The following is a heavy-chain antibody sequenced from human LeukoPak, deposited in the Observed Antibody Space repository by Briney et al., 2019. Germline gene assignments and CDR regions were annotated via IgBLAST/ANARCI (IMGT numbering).Heavy chain of an antibody. CDR2: INHSGST. CDR1: GGSFSGYY. J-gene: IGHJ4*02. V-gene: IGHV4-34*01. CDR3: ARARGTADGIMPLDY. Sequence: SETLSLTCAVYGGSFSGYYWSWIRQPPGKGLEWIGEINHSGSTNYNPSLKSRVTISVDTSKNQFSLKLSSVTAADTAVYYCARARGTADGIMPLDYWGQGTLVSVSS. D-gene: IGHD1-14*01.